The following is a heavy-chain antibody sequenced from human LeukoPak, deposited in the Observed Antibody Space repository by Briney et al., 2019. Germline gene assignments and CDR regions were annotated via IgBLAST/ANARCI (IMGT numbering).Heavy chain of an antibody. V-gene: IGHV3-48*03. J-gene: IGHJ5*02. CDR1: GFDLNTYE. Sequence: PGGSLRLSCAASGFDLNTYEMNWVRQAPGKGLEWIADITISGHTKNYADSVKGRLTISRDNAGTSLYLQMNSLRVEDTGVYYCARGDPHADLWGQGTLATVSS. CDR2: ITISGHTK. CDR3: ARGDPHADL.